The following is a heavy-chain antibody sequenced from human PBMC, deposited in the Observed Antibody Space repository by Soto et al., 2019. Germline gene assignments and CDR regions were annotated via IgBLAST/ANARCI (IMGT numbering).Heavy chain of an antibody. J-gene: IGHJ3*02. CDR3: ARDRGQLVGDDAFDI. CDR2: INPNSGGT. CDR1: GYTFTGYY. Sequence: ASVKVSCKASGYTFTGYYMHWVRQAPGQGLEWMGWINPNSGGTNYAQKFQGWVTMTRDTSISTAYMELSRLRSDDTAVYYCARDRGQLVGDDAFDIWGQGTMVTVSS. V-gene: IGHV1-2*04. D-gene: IGHD6-6*01.